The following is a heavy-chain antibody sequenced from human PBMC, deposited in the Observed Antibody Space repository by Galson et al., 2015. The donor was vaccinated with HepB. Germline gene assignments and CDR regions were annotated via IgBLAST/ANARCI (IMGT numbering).Heavy chain of an antibody. CDR1: GYTFSSYS. CDR3: ARARYSSSPPDY. Sequence: SVKVSCKASGYTFSSYSITWVRQAPGQGLEWMGWISPYNRYTNYAQNLQGRVTMTTETSTNTAYLELKSLKSDDTALYYCARARYSSSPPDYWGQGTLVTVSS. D-gene: IGHD2-15*01. CDR2: ISPYNRYT. J-gene: IGHJ4*02. V-gene: IGHV1-18*01.